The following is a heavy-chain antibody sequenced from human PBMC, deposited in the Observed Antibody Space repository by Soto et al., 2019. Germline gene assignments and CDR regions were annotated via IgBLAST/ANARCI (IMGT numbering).Heavy chain of an antibody. J-gene: IGHJ6*02. D-gene: IGHD6-19*01. CDR3: AKDRPQWLDGYYYGMDV. V-gene: IGHV3-30*18. Sequence: QVQLVESGGGVVQPGRSLRLSCAASGFTFSSYGMHWFRQAPGKGLEWVAVISYDGINKYYADSVKGRFTISRENSKNTLYMQTNSLRAEDTAVYYCAKDRPQWLDGYYYGMDVWGQGTTVTVFS. CDR1: GFTFSSYG. CDR2: ISYDGINK.